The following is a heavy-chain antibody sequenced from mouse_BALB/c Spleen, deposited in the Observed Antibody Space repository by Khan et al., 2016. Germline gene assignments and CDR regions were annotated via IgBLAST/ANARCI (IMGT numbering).Heavy chain of an antibody. CDR2: INTYTGET. D-gene: IGHD1-1*01. V-gene: IGHV9-3-1*01. Sequence: QIQLVQSGPELKKPGETVKISCKASGYTFTNYGMNWVKQAPGKGLKWMGWINTYTGETTYADDFKGRFAFTLETSASTAYLQFNNLKNEDTATXFCARDFGSSYGWFAYWGQGTLVTVSA. J-gene: IGHJ3*01. CDR3: ARDFGSSYGWFAY. CDR1: GYTFTNYG.